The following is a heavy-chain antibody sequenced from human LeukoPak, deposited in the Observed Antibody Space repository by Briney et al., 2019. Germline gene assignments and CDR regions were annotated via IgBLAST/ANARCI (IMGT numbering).Heavy chain of an antibody. CDR2: ISGSGGST. D-gene: IGHD3-16*01. V-gene: IGHV3-23*01. J-gene: IGHJ5*02. CDR1: GFTFSIYA. Sequence: GGSLRLSCTASGFTFSIYAMTWVRQAPGKGLEWVSAISGSGGSTYYADSVKGRFTISRDNSKNTLYLQMNNLRAEDTAVYYCTKASFGSRMGFDPWGQGTLVTVSS. CDR3: TKASFGSRMGFDP.